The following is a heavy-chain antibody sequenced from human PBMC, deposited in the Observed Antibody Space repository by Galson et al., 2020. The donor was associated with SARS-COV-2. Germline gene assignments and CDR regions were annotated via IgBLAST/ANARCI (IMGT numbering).Heavy chain of an antibody. Sequence: GESLKISCKASGYSFSSYWIGWVRQKPGNGLEWMGVIFPEASDTRYSPSFQGQVTISADKSISTAYLQWSSLKASDTAIYYCARRFHRDGYNYEIDYWGQGTLVTVSS. CDR1: GYSFSSYW. D-gene: IGHD5-12*01. J-gene: IGHJ4*02. CDR2: IFPEASDT. CDR3: ARRFHRDGYNYEIDY. V-gene: IGHV5-51*01.